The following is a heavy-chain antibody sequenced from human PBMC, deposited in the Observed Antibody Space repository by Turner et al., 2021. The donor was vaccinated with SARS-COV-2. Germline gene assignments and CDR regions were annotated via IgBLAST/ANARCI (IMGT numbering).Heavy chain of an antibody. CDR3: ARDLGYSGYGASPYFDY. J-gene: IGHJ4*02. CDR1: GGTFSSYP. Sequence: QVQLVQSGAEVKQPGSSVKVSCKASGGTFSSYPISWVRQAPGQGLEWMGGIIPILGTANYAQKFQGRVTITADESTSTAYMELSSLRSEDTAVYYCARDLGYSGYGASPYFDYWGQGTLVTVSS. D-gene: IGHD5-12*01. CDR2: IIPILGTA. V-gene: IGHV1-69*01.